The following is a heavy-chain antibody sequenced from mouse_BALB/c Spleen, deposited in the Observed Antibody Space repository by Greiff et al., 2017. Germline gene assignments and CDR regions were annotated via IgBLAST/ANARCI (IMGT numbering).Heavy chain of an antibody. V-gene: IGHV1-7*01. CDR3: TRWYYGSIWYFDV. CDR1: GYTFTSYW. CDR2: INPSTGYT. D-gene: IGHD1-1*01. J-gene: IGHJ1*01. Sequence: VQLQQSGAELAKPGASVKMSCKASGYTFTSYWMHWVKQRPGQGLEWIGYINPSTGYTEYNQKFKDKATLTADKSSSTAYMQLSSLTSEDSAVYYCTRWYYGSIWYFDVWGAGTTVTVSS.